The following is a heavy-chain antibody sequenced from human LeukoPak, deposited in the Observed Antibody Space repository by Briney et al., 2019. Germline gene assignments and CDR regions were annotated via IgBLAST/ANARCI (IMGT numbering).Heavy chain of an antibody. CDR2: ISSSGSTI. J-gene: IGHJ6*03. Sequence: PGGSLRLSCAASGFTFSSYSMNWVRQAPGKGLEWVSYISSSGSTIYYADSVKGRFTISRDNAKNSLYLQMNSLRAEDTAVYYCARTEEDFPLYYYYYYMDVWGKGTTVTISS. V-gene: IGHV3-48*04. D-gene: IGHD3/OR15-3a*01. CDR3: ARTEEDFPLYYYYYYMDV. CDR1: GFTFSSYS.